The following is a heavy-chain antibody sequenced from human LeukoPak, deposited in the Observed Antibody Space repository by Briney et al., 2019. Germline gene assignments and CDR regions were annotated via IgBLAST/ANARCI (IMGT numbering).Heavy chain of an antibody. CDR2: IRYDGSNQ. D-gene: IGHD6-6*01. CDR3: ARDEGSSGA. Sequence: GGSLRLSCVASGFTFSISSMSWVRQAPGKGLEWVAFIRYDGSNQYYADSVKGRFTISRDNSKNTLYLQMNSLRAEDTAVYYCARDEGSSGAWGQGTLVTVSS. J-gene: IGHJ5*02. V-gene: IGHV3-30*02. CDR1: GFTFSISS.